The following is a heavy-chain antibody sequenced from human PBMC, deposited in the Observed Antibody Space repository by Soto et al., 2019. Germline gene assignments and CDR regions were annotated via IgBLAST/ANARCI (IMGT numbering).Heavy chain of an antibody. CDR3: AIDVNGGFCGA. CDR2: ISSRNNDM. J-gene: IGHJ5*01. D-gene: IGHD2-21*01. V-gene: IGHV3-21*01. CDR1: GFTFSSYS. Sequence: EVQLVESGGGLVKPGGSLRLSCAASGFTFSSYSMNWVRQAPGKGLEWVSTISSRNNDMYYVDSVKGRFTISRDNARNSVYLQLNSLRADDTAVYYCAIDVNGGFCGAWGHGTLVTVSS.